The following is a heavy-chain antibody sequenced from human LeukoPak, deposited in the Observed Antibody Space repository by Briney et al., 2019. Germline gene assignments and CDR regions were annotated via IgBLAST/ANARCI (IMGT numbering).Heavy chain of an antibody. D-gene: IGHD6-13*01. Sequence: GASVEVSCKASGYTFTDYYMHWVRQAPGQGLEWMGWINPNNGDTSYAQKFQGRVTMTRDTSISTAYMELSSLRSDDTAVYYCARGRNIAVGGTSLVAHWGQGTLVTVSS. CDR2: INPNNGDT. J-gene: IGHJ4*02. V-gene: IGHV1-2*02. CDR3: ARGRNIAVGGTSLVAH. CDR1: GYTFTDYY.